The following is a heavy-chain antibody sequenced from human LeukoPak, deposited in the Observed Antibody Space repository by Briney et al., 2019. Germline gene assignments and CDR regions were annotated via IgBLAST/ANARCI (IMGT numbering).Heavy chain of an antibody. D-gene: IGHD2-21*01. CDR1: GGTFSNDG. CDR3: ARGAGFKSGRTIHFFGMDV. V-gene: IGHV1-69*13. J-gene: IGHJ6*02. Sequence: AVKVSCKASGGTFSNDGISWVRQAPGQGLEWMGGIIPILTTPKYAQKFQGRVTISADESTSTAYMELSSLRAEDTALYYCARGAGFKSGRTIHFFGMDVWGQGTTVTVSS. CDR2: IIPILTTP.